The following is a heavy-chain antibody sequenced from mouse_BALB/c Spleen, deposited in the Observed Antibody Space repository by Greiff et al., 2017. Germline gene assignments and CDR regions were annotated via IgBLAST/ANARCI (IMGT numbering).Heavy chain of an antibody. Sequence: EVMLVESGGGLVQPGGSRKLSCAASGFTFSSFGMHWVRQAPEKGLEWVAYISSGSSTIYYADTVKGRFTISRDNPKNTLFLQMTSLRSEDTAMYYCARDDVEGFDYWGQGTTLTVSS. J-gene: IGHJ2*01. CDR3: ARDDVEGFDY. V-gene: IGHV5-17*02. D-gene: IGHD2-12*01. CDR2: ISSGSSTI. CDR1: GFTFSSFG.